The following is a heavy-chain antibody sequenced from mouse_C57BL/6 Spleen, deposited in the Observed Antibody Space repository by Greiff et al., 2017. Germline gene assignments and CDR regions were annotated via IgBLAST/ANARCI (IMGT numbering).Heavy chain of an antibody. Sequence: EVKLMESGGGLVKPGGSLKLSCAASGFTFSSYAMSWVRQTPEKRLEWVATISDGGSYTYYPDNVKGRFTLSRDNAKNNLYLQMSHLKSDVSAMYYCASVYYYFDYWGQGTTLTVSS. CDR3: ASVYYYFDY. CDR2: ISDGGSYT. J-gene: IGHJ2*01. D-gene: IGHD1-1*01. CDR1: GFTFSSYA. V-gene: IGHV5-4*03.